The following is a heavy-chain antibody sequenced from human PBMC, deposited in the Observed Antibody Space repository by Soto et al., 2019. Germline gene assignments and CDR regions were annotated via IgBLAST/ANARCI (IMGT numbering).Heavy chain of an antibody. CDR1: NGSVSSGGHS. J-gene: IGHJ4*02. V-gene: IGHV4-30-2*01. CDR2: IYQGGNT. Sequence: QLQLQESGSGLVRPSQTLSLTCAVSNGSVSSGGHSWSWIRQPPGKGLEWIGYIYQGGNTYYTPSLKSRVTFSLDRSKNQFSLIMTSVTAVDTAVYFCARGRGDPFDFWGPGTLVIVSS. D-gene: IGHD4-17*01. CDR3: ARGRGDPFDF.